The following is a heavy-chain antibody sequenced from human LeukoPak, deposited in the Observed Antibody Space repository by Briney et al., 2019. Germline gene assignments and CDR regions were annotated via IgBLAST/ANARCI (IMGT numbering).Heavy chain of an antibody. CDR1: GFTFSSYA. V-gene: IGHV3-23*01. CDR3: AKDRQGDYFDY. Sequence: GGSLRLSCAASGFTFSSYAMSWVRQAQGKGLEWVSAISGSGGSTYYADSVKGRFTISRDNSKNTLYLQMNSLRAEDTAVYFCAKDRQGDYFDYWGQGTLVTVSS. D-gene: IGHD3-16*01. J-gene: IGHJ4*02. CDR2: ISGSGGST.